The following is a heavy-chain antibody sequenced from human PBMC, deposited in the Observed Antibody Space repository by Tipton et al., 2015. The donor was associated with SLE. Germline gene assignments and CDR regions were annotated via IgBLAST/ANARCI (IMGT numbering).Heavy chain of an antibody. CDR3: ARLLPQYYYDSSGQNGDCWCFDL. D-gene: IGHD3-22*01. Sequence: TLSLTCTVSGGSISSYYWSWIRQPPGKGLEWIGYIYYSGSTNYNPSLKSRVTISVDTSKNQFSLKLSSVTAADTAVYYCARLLPQYYYDSSGQNGDCWCFDLWGRGTLVTVSS. CDR1: GGSISSYY. V-gene: IGHV4-59*08. CDR2: IYYSGST. J-gene: IGHJ2*01.